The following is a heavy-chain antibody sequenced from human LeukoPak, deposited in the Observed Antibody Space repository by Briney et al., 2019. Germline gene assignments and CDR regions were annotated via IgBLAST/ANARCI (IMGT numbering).Heavy chain of an antibody. CDR3: AKDARYSSSWYYFDY. CDR2: IRYDGSNK. D-gene: IGHD6-13*01. V-gene: IGHV3-30*02. J-gene: IGHJ4*02. CDR1: GFTFSSYG. Sequence: QPGGSLRLSCAASGFTFSSYGMHWVRQAPGKGLEWVAFIRYDGSNKYYADSVKGRFTISRDNSKNTLYLQMNSLRAEDTAVYYCAKDARYSSSWYYFDYWGQGTLVTVSP.